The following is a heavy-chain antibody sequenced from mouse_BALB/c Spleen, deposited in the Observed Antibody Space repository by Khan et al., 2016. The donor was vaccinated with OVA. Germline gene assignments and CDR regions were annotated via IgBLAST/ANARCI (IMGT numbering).Heavy chain of an antibody. CDR1: GYAFSSYW. V-gene: IGHV1-80*01. Sequence: QVQLQQSGAELVRPGSSVKISCKASGYAFSSYWMNWVKQRPGQGLEWIGQIYPGDNNTYYSGKFKGNVTLTADNSSSTAYMQLTSLTSEDSAVYFCAREGYYGSKRAWFAYWGQGTLVTVSA. J-gene: IGHJ3*01. D-gene: IGHD1-1*01. CDR3: AREGYYGSKRAWFAY. CDR2: IYPGDNNT.